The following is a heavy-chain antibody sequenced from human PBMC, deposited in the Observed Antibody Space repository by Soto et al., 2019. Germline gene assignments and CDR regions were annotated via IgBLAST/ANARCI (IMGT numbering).Heavy chain of an antibody. CDR2: TNAGNGNT. J-gene: IGHJ3*02. V-gene: IGHV1-3*01. D-gene: IGHD6-19*01. Sequence: ALKVYCTASGYTFTSFLIPWVRQAPGQSLEWMGWTNAGNGNTKYSQKFQGRVTITRDTSATTAYMELSILRSEDTAVDYCARRIAVTGHDAFDIWGQGTMVKVSS. CDR1: GYTFTSFL. CDR3: ARRIAVTGHDAFDI.